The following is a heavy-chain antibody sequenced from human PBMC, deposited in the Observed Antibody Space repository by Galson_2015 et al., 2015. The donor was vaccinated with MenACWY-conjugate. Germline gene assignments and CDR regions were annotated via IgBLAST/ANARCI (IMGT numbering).Heavy chain of an antibody. CDR3: ARLLRVEDSSGYFQH. J-gene: IGHJ1*01. D-gene: IGHD3-22*01. CDR1: GGSISSSSYY. Sequence: ETLSLTCTVSGGSISSSSYYWGWIRQPPGKGLEWIGSIYYSGSTYYKPSLKSRVTISVDTSKNQFSLKLSSVTAADTAVYYCARLLRVEDSSGYFQHWGQGTLVTVSS. V-gene: IGHV4-39*01. CDR2: IYYSGST.